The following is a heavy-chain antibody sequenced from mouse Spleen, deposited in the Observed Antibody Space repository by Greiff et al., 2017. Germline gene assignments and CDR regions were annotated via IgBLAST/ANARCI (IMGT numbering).Heavy chain of an antibody. J-gene: IGHJ3*01. CDR2: IDPSDSYT. CDR3: ARPPYYGNLAWFAY. D-gene: IGHD2-10*01. CDR1: GYTFTSYW. Sequence: QVQLQQPGAELVMPGASVKLSCKASGYTFTSYWMHWVKQRPGQGLEWIGEIDPSDSYTNYNQKFKGKATLTVDKSSSTAYMQLSSLTSEDSAVYYCARPPYYGNLAWFAYWGPGTLVTVSA. V-gene: IGHV1-69*01.